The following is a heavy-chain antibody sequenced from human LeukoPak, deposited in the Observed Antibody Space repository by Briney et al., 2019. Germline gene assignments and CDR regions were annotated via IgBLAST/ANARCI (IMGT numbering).Heavy chain of an antibody. CDR2: INPNSGGT. J-gene: IGHJ3*02. V-gene: IGHV1-2*02. CDR3: ARDMEGITGTTWAFDT. CDR1: GYTFTGYY. Sequence: ASVKVSCKASGYTFTGYYMHWVRQAPGQGLEWMGWINPNSGGTNYAQKFQGRVTMTRDTSISTAYMELSRLRSDDTAVYYCARDMEGITGTTWAFDTWGQGTMVTVSS. D-gene: IGHD1-7*01.